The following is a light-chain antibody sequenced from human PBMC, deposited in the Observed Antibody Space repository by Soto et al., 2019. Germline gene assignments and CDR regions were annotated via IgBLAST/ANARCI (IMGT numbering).Light chain of an antibody. V-gene: IGKV1-5*03. CDR1: ESISTW. Sequence: DIQMTQSPSSLSASVGDRVTIPCRASESISTWLAWYQQKPGKAPKLLIYGASSLESGVPPRFSGDGSETDFTLTISSLQRDDFGTYYCQQYSRLWSFGQGTKVDIK. J-gene: IGKJ1*01. CDR2: GAS. CDR3: QQYSRLWS.